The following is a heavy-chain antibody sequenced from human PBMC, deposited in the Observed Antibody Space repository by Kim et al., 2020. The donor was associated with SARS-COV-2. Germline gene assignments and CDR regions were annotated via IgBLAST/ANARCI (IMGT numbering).Heavy chain of an antibody. V-gene: IGHV3-48*03. Sequence: KGRFIISRENAKNSLYLQMNSLRAEDTAVYYCARVHSNYVRPYYYYYMDVWGKGTTVTVSS. CDR3: ARVHSNYVRPYYYYYMDV. J-gene: IGHJ6*03. D-gene: IGHD4-4*01.